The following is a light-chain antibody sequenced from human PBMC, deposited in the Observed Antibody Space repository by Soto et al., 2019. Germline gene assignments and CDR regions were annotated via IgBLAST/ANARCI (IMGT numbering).Light chain of an antibody. CDR3: QQRSNWPGT. CDR2: DAS. J-gene: IGKJ1*01. Sequence: EIVLTQSPATLSLSPGERATLSCRASQSVSGYLAWYQQKPGQAPRLLIYDASKRATGIPARFSGSGFGTDFTLTISSLEPEDFAVYYCQQRSNWPGTFGQGTKVDIK. V-gene: IGKV3-11*01. CDR1: QSVSGY.